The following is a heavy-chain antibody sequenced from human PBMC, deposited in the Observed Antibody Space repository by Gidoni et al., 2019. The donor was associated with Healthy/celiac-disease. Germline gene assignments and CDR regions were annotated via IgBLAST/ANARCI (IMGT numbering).Heavy chain of an antibody. CDR3: ARQPVALYCGGDCYSLQFDY. CDR1: GGSISSSSYY. Sequence: QLQLQESGPGLVKPSETLSLTCTVSGGSISSSSYYWGWIRQPPGKGLEWIGSIYYSGSTYYNPSLKSRVTISVDTSKNQFSLKLSSVTAADTAVYYCARQPVALYCGGDCYSLQFDYWGQGTLVTVSS. V-gene: IGHV4-39*01. D-gene: IGHD2-21*02. CDR2: IYYSGST. J-gene: IGHJ4*02.